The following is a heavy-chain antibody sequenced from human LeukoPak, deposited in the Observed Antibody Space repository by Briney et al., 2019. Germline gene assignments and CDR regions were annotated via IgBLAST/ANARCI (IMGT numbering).Heavy chain of an antibody. D-gene: IGHD2-2*01. J-gene: IGHJ6*02. Sequence: PGGSLRLSCAASGFTFSSYAMSWVRQAPGKGLEWVSAISGSGGSTYYADSVKGRFTISRDNSKNTLYLQMNSLRAEDTAVYYCAKVRCTSCYHNVGGHYYYYGMDVWGQGTTVTVSS. V-gene: IGHV3-23*01. CDR3: AKVRCTSCYHNVGGHYYYYGMDV. CDR1: GFTFSSYA. CDR2: ISGSGGST.